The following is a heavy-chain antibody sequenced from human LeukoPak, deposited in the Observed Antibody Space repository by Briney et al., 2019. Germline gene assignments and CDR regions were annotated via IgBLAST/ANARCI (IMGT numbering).Heavy chain of an antibody. Sequence: KASETLSLTCGVYGGSFSGYYWSWIRQPPGKGLEWIGEINHSGSTNYNPSLKSRVTISVDTSKSQFSLKLNSVTAADTAVYYCASSLRIPVASWGQGTLVTVSS. CDR3: ASSLRIPVAS. J-gene: IGHJ5*02. D-gene: IGHD6-19*01. V-gene: IGHV4-34*01. CDR2: INHSGST. CDR1: GGSFSGYY.